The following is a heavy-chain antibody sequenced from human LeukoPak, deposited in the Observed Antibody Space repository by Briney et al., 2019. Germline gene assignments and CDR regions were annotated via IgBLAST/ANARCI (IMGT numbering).Heavy chain of an antibody. CDR1: GFTLSSYW. CDR2: INSDGSST. J-gene: IGHJ4*02. D-gene: IGHD3-22*01. CDR3: ARGGLDYYDSSGYPVDY. V-gene: IGHV3-74*01. Sequence: GGSLRLSCAASGFTLSSYWMHWVRQAPGKGLVWVSRINSDGSSTSYADSVKGRFTISRDNAKNTLYLQMNSLRAEDTAVYYCARGGLDYYDSSGYPVDYWGQGTLVTVSS.